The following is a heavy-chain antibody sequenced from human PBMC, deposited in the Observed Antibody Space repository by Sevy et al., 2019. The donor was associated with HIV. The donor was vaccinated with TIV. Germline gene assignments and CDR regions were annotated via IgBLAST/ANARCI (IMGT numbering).Heavy chain of an antibody. CDR2: IRSKTDGGTP. D-gene: IGHD2-8*01. J-gene: IGHJ4*02. V-gene: IGHV3-15*01. Sequence: GSLRLSCAASGFTFSNAWMSWVRQAPGKGLEWVGRIRSKTDGGTPEYAAPVKGRFTISRDDSKNRLYLQMNSLKIEDTDVYYCINNRGFCINGVCEEYFDDWGQGTLVTVSS. CDR3: INNRGFCINGVCEEYFDD. CDR1: GFTFSNAW.